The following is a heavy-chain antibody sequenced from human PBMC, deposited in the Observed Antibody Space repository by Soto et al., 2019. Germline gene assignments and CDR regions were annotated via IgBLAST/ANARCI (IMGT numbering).Heavy chain of an antibody. V-gene: IGHV1-69*13. D-gene: IGHD5-12*01. CDR2: FIPIFGTA. Sequence: ASVKVSCKASGGTFSSYAINWVRQAPGQGLEWMGGFIPIFGTANYAQKFQGRVTITADESTSTAYMELSSLRSEDTAVYYCARPVEMATISRSYLFYWGQGTLVTVSS. CDR3: ARPVEMATISRSYLFY. J-gene: IGHJ4*02. CDR1: GGTFSSYA.